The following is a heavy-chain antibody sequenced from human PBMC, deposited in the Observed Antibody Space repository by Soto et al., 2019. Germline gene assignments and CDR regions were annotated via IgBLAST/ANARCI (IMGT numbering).Heavy chain of an antibody. CDR3: ARIRLGATSGRTFDY. Sequence: SGPTLVNPTETLTLTCTVSGFSLSNARMGVSWIRQPPGKALEWLAHIFSNDEKSYSTSLKSRLTISKDTSKSQVVLTMTNMDPVATATYYCARIRLGATSGRTFDYWGQGTLVTVSS. CDR2: IFSNDEK. D-gene: IGHD1-26*01. V-gene: IGHV2-26*01. CDR1: GFSLSNARMG. J-gene: IGHJ4*02.